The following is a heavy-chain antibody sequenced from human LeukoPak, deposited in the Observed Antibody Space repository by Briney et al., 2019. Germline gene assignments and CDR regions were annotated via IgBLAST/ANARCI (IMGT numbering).Heavy chain of an antibody. CDR1: GYTFTSYD. V-gene: IGHV1-8*01. D-gene: IGHD3-10*01. J-gene: IGHJ4*02. Sequence: ASVKVSCKASGYTFTSYDINWVRQATGQGLEWMGWMNPNSGNTDYAQKFQGRVTMTRDTSTSTVYMELSSLRSEDTAVYYCARGGIITMVRGVTTPPYFDYWGQGTLVTVSS. CDR3: ARGGIITMVRGVTTPPYFDY. CDR2: MNPNSGNT.